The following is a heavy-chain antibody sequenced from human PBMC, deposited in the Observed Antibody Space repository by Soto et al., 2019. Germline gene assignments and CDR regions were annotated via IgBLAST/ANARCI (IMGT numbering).Heavy chain of an antibody. Sequence: QVQLVQSGAEVKKPGASVKVSCKASGYAFTSYGISWVRQAPGQGLEWMGWISAYNGNTNYAQKLQGRVTMTTDTSTSTANMELRSLRSDDTAVYYCARRRGGLEYYYGMDVWGQGTTVTVSS. J-gene: IGHJ6*02. D-gene: IGHD3-16*01. CDR3: ARRRGGLEYYYGMDV. CDR1: GYAFTSYG. V-gene: IGHV1-18*01. CDR2: ISAYNGNT.